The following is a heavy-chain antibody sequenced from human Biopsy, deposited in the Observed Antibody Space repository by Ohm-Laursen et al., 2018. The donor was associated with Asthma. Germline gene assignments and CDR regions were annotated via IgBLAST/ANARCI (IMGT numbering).Heavy chain of an antibody. V-gene: IGHV3-30-3*01. CDR1: GFTFRSYA. D-gene: IGHD3-3*01. J-gene: IGHJ4*02. Sequence: SLRLSCAAPGFTFRSYAMHWVRQAPGKGLEWVAVGGSYYDGGLKYYADSVNGRFTVSRYDSKNTLYLQMNSLRPDDTAVYYCARDVMEWYLPAFDFWGQGTLVTVSS. CDR2: GGSYYDGGLK. CDR3: ARDVMEWYLPAFDF.